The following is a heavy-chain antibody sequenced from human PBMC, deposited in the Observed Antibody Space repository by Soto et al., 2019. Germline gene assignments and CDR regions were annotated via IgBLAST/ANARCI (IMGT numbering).Heavy chain of an antibody. CDR1: GFIFIYYS. D-gene: IGHD2-21*01. J-gene: IGHJ4*03. CDR2: IKQDGGEE. Sequence: RSLSCAASGFIFIYYSMSWVRQSPASGLEGVANIKQDGGEEDYVDSVKGRLTISRGNAKNSLYLQMNSLRAEDTAGYYCARVTYENRGTTTYRAFDFWGQGTPVSVSS. V-gene: IGHV3-7*01. CDR3: ARVTYENRGTTTYRAFDF.